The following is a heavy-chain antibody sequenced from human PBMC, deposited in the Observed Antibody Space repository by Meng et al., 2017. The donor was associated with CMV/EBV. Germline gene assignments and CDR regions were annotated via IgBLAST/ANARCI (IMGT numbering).Heavy chain of an antibody. CDR3: ARDSVAVRPGWFDP. CDR2: ISAYNGNT. CDR1: GYTFTTYG. D-gene: IGHD6-6*01. Sequence: KASGYTFTTYGLSWVRQAPGQGREWMGWISAYNGNTNYAQKYQGRVTMTTDSPTTTAYMELRSLRSDDTAVYYCARDSVAVRPGWFDPWGQGTLVTVSS. V-gene: IGHV1-18*01. J-gene: IGHJ5*02.